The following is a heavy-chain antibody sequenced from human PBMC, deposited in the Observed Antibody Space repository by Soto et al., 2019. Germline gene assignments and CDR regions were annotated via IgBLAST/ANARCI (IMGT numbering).Heavy chain of an antibody. Sequence: GESLKISCKGSGYSFTSYWIGWVRQMPGKGLEWMGIIYPGDSDTRYSPSFQGQVTISADKSISTAYLQWSSLKASDTAMYYCARQDCSGGICYSPRHYYYGMDVWGQGTTVTVSS. CDR1: GYSFTSYW. V-gene: IGHV5-51*01. CDR3: ARQDCSGGICYSPRHYYYGMDV. J-gene: IGHJ6*02. D-gene: IGHD2-15*01. CDR2: IYPGDSDT.